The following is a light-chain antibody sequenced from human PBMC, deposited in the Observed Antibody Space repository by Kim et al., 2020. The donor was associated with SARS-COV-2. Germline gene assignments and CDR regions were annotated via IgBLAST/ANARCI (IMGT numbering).Light chain of an antibody. CDR1: SSDVGGYNY. V-gene: IGLV2-14*03. CDR3: SSYTSSSTYV. CDR2: DVS. J-gene: IGLJ1*01. Sequence: QSALTQPASVSGSPGQSITISCTGTSSDVGGYNYVSWYQHHPGKAPKLMIYDVSKRPSGISNRFSGSKSGNTASLIISGLQAEDEADYYCSSYTSSSTYVFGAGTKVPS.